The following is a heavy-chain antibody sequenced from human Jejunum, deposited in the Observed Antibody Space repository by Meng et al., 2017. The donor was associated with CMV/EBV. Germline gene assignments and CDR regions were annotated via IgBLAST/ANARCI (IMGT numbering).Heavy chain of an antibody. Sequence: QVQLPQSGGEVKKPGASVMVSCRASAYTFTHHGISWIRQAPGQGLEWLGWISCYNGDTIYAQKVQGRFTMTMDKSASTAYMDLRSLRSDDTAIYYCARDPSNTSGRYAYFDSWGQGTLVTVSS. V-gene: IGHV1-18*01. D-gene: IGHD6-19*01. CDR3: ARDPSNTSGRYAYFDS. CDR1: AYTFTHHG. J-gene: IGHJ4*02. CDR2: ISCYNGDT.